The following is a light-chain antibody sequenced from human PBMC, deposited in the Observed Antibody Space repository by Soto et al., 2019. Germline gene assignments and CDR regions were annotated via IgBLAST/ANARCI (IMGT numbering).Light chain of an antibody. J-gene: IGKJ1*01. Sequence: DIQLSHSPSTPRPYFAXGVAVTCGASQSIRSWLAWYQQKPGTAPKLLIYKASSLQSGVPSRFSGRGSGTEFTLSISSLQPDDFAIYYCQEYNSYSGTFGPGTKVDIK. CDR2: KAS. CDR3: QEYNSYSGT. CDR1: QSIRSW. V-gene: IGKV1-5*03.